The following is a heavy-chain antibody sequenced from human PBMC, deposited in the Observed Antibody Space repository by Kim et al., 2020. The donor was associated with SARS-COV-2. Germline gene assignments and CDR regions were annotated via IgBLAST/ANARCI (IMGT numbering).Heavy chain of an antibody. CDR2: GPT. Sequence: GPTDNAATLKGRFTISRDDSKNTLFLQMNSLKTEDTAEYFCTTPHGLWFDWGQGTLVTVSS. CDR3: TTPHGLWFD. J-gene: IGHJ4*02. V-gene: IGHV3-15*01. D-gene: IGHD3-10*01.